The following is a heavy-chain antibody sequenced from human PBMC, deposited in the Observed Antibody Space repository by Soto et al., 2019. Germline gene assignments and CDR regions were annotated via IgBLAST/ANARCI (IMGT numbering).Heavy chain of an antibody. CDR1: GGSISSSSYY. CDR2: IYYSGST. V-gene: IGHV4-39*01. Sequence: PSETLSLTCAVSGGSISSSSYYWGWIRQPPGKGLEWIGSIYYSGSTYYTPSLQSRVAISVDTSKNQFSLKLNSVTAAETAVYYCSRRTVYIRTFYSGRKTHCFDYWGQGTLVTVSS. J-gene: IGHJ4*02. CDR3: SRRTVYIRTFYSGRKTHCFDY. D-gene: IGHD6-19*01.